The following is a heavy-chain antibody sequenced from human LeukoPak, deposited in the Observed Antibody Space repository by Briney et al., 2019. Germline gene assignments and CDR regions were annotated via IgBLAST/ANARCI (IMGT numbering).Heavy chain of an antibody. J-gene: IGHJ5*02. CDR2: MNPNSGNT. V-gene: IGHV1-8*01. D-gene: IGHD3-10*01. CDR1: GYTFTSYD. Sequence: ASVKVSCKASGYTFTSYDINWVRQATGQGLEWMGWMNPNSGNTGYARKFQGRVTMTRNTSISTAYMELSSLRSEDTAVYYCAREDFTMVRGVISWFDPWGQGTLVTVSS. CDR3: AREDFTMVRGVISWFDP.